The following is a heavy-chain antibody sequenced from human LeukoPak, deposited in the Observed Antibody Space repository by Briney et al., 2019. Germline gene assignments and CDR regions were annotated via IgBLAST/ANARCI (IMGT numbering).Heavy chain of an antibody. CDR3: ARRGTSSSWAHFDY. CDR1: GFTFSSYW. Sequence: GGSLRLSCAASGFTFSSYWMTWVRQAPGKGLEWVANIKQDGSEKYYVDSVKGRFTISRDNAKNSLYLQMNSLEAEDTAVYYCARRGTSSSWAHFDYWGLGTLVTVSS. J-gene: IGHJ4*02. V-gene: IGHV3-7*05. D-gene: IGHD6-13*01. CDR2: IKQDGSEK.